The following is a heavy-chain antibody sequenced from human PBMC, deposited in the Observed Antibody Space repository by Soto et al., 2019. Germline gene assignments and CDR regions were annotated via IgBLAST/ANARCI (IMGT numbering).Heavy chain of an antibody. CDR3: ARDGPTPYYYGSGTALDY. Sequence: QVQLVESGGGVVQPGRSLRLSCAASGFTFSSYGMHWVRQAPGKGLEWMAVIWYDGSNKYYADSVKGRFTISRDNSKNTMYLQMNSLRAEDTAVYYCARDGPTPYYYGSGTALDYWGQGTLVTVSS. J-gene: IGHJ4*02. V-gene: IGHV3-33*01. D-gene: IGHD3-10*01. CDR2: IWYDGSNK. CDR1: GFTFSSYG.